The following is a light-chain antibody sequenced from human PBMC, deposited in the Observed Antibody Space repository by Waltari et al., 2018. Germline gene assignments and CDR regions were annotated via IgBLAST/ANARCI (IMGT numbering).Light chain of an antibody. J-gene: IGKJ1*01. CDR3: QQSYNIPPS. V-gene: IGKV1-39*01. Sequence: DIQMTQSPSSLSASVGDTVTITCRASQSIGSFLNWHQQKPGKAPKLLLYAASTLESGVPSRFSGRESGSDFTLTITSLHPEDFATYYCQQSYNIPPSCGKGTKVEIK. CDR2: AAS. CDR1: QSIGSF.